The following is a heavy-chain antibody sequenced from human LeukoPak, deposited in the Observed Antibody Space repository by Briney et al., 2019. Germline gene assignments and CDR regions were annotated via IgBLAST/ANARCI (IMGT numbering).Heavy chain of an antibody. D-gene: IGHD5-18*01. V-gene: IGHV4-59*01. Sequence: PSETLSLTCTVSGGSISSYYWSWIRQPPGKGLEWIGYIYYSGSTNYNPSLKSRVTISVDTSKNQFSLKLSSVTAGDTAVYYCAREGSYGSIDYWGQGTLVTVSS. J-gene: IGHJ4*02. CDR1: GGSISSYY. CDR2: IYYSGST. CDR3: AREGSYGSIDY.